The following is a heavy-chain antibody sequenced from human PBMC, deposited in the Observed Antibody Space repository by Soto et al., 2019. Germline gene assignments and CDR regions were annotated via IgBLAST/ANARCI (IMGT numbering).Heavy chain of an antibody. V-gene: IGHV3-23*01. CDR3: AKGRGGSGSRTPRVDF. Sequence: VQLLESGGGLVQPGGSLRLSCAASGFTFNNYAMTWVRQAPGKGLEWVSAISGGGDTTSYADSVKGRFTVSRDGSKNTLYLQMGSLRAEDTALYYCAKGRGGSGSRTPRVDFWGQGTLVTVSS. CDR1: GFTFNNYA. D-gene: IGHD3-10*01. CDR2: ISGGGDTT. J-gene: IGHJ4*02.